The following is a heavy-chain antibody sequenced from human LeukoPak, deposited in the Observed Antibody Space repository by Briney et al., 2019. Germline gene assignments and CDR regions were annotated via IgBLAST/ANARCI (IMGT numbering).Heavy chain of an antibody. CDR1: EYTFTGYY. Sequence: ASVKVSCKASEYTFTGYYMHWVRQAPGQGLEWMGIINPSGGSTSYAQKFQGRVTMTRDMSTSTVYMELSSLRSEDTAVYYCARGRYSGYEVFDYWGQGTLVTVSS. CDR2: INPSGGST. D-gene: IGHD5-12*01. CDR3: ARGRYSGYEVFDY. V-gene: IGHV1-46*01. J-gene: IGHJ4*02.